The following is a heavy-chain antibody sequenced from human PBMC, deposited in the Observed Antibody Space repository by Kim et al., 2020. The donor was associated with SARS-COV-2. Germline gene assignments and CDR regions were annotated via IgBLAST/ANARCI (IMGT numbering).Heavy chain of an antibody. V-gene: IGHV3-33*01. CDR2: IWSDGSKE. CDR3: ARGVYGALGAAEY. Sequence: GGSLRLSCTASGFPFSRYAMHWVRQAPGKGLEWVAVIWSDGSKEYYRDSVKGRFTISRDNSKNTLYLQVHSLRVDDTAIYYCARGVYGALGAAEYWGRGTLVPVPS. D-gene: IGHD4-17*01. CDR1: GFPFSRYA. J-gene: IGHJ4*02.